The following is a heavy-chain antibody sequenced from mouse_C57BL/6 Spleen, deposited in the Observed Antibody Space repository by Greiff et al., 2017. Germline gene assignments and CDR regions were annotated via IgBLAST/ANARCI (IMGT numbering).Heavy chain of an antibody. CDR1: GFSLTSYG. V-gene: IGHV2-9*01. J-gene: IGHJ4*01. CDR3: AKRGGNYPYYYAMDY. Sequence: VKLMESGPGLVAPSQSLSITCTVSGFSLTSYGVDWVRQPPGQGLEWLGVIWGGGSTNYNSALMSRLSISKNNSKSQVFLKMNRRQTDDTAMYYCAKRGGNYPYYYAMDYWGQGTSVTVSS. D-gene: IGHD2-1*01. CDR2: IWGGGST.